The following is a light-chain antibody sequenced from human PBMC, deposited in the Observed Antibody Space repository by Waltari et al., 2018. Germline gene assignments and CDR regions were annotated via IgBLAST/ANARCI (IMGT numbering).Light chain of an antibody. V-gene: IGKV3-20*01. CDR1: QSVSRA. Sequence: SVFTQYPGSLSSSPGERVTLSCRASQSVSRALAWYQQKPGQTPRLLIFGASNMATGIPDRFSGSGSETDFSLTISRLEPEDFAVYYCQHYVRLPATFGRGTKVEIK. J-gene: IGKJ1*01. CDR2: GAS. CDR3: QHYVRLPAT.